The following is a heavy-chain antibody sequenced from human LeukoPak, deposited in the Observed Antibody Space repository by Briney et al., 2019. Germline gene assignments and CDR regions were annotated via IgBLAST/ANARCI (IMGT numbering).Heavy chain of an antibody. V-gene: IGHV4-34*01. CDR3: ARVGTSIAALGRFDP. Sequence: SETLSLTCAVDVGSFSGYYWSWIRQPTGKGLEWIREINHSGSTNYNPSLKSRVTISVDTSKNQFSLKLSSVTAADTAVYYCARVGTSIAALGRFDPWGQGTLVTVSS. J-gene: IGHJ5*02. CDR2: INHSGST. CDR1: VGSFSGYY. D-gene: IGHD6-6*01.